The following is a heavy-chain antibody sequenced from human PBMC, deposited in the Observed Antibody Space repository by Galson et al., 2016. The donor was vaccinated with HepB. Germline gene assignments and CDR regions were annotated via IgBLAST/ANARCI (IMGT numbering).Heavy chain of an antibody. Sequence: SVKVSCKVSGYNIIAYGFSWIRQGPEQGLEWLGWISPYNGDTNYGQKFQGRIRLTADRSTNTAYLELRSLTPNDTAIYYCARDHTTSSLDVWGQGTRVTVSS. CDR2: ISPYNGDT. CDR1: GYNIIAYG. V-gene: IGHV1-18*01. CDR3: ARDHTTSSLDV. J-gene: IGHJ4*02. D-gene: IGHD1-1*01.